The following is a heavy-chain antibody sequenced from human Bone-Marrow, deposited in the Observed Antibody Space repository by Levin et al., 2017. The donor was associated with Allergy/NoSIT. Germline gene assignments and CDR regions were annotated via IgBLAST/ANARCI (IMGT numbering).Heavy chain of an antibody. J-gene: IGHJ4*02. D-gene: IGHD5-24*01. CDR1: GGSISTGGFH. CDR3: AREDGYVFDY. CDR2: IYYSGNT. V-gene: IGHV4-31*03. Sequence: SETLSLTCSLSGGSISTGGFHWSWVRQRPGTGLEWIGYIYYSGNTYYNPSLQSRLSISIDTSKSQFSLRLTSVTAADTAVYYCAREDGYVFDYWGQGTLVTVSS.